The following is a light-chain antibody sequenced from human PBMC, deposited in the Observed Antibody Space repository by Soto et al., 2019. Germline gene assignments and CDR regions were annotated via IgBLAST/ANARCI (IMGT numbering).Light chain of an antibody. CDR2: DAS. Sequence: EIVLTQSPGTLSLSPGERATLSCRASQSVSSNYLAWYQQKPGQAPRLLIYDASSRATGIPDRFSGSGSETDFTLTISRLEPEDFAVYYCQQYGSSTWTFGQGNKVEIK. V-gene: IGKV3-20*01. J-gene: IGKJ1*01. CDR3: QQYGSSTWT. CDR1: QSVSSNY.